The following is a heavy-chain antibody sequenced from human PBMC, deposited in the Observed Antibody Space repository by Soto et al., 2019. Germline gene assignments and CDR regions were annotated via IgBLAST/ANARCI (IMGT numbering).Heavy chain of an antibody. J-gene: IGHJ5*02. D-gene: IGHD6-13*01. Sequence: PSETLSLTCTVSGVSISSYYWSWIRQPPGKGLEWIGYIYYGGSTNYNPSLKSRVTISVDTSKNQFSLKLSSVTAADTAVYYCARDGASSWYNWFDPWGQGTLVTVSS. CDR1: GVSISSYY. V-gene: IGHV4-59*01. CDR2: IYYGGST. CDR3: ARDGASSWYNWFDP.